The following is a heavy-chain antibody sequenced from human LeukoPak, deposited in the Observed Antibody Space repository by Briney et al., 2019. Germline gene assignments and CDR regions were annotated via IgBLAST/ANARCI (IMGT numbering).Heavy chain of an antibody. CDR3: ARIGGITYFDY. CDR2: FYTSGSP. CDR1: GGSIGSYF. V-gene: IGHV4-4*07. Sequence: SETLSLTCSVSGGSIGSYFWSWIRQPAGKELEYIGRFYTSGSPNYNPSLKSRVTMSVDTSKNQFSLRLSSVSPADTAVYYCARIGGITYFDYWGQGSLVTVPS. D-gene: IGHD3-16*01. J-gene: IGHJ4*02.